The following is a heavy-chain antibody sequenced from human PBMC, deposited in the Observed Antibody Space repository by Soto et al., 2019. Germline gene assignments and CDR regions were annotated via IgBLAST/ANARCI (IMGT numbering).Heavy chain of an antibody. CDR2: ISYDGSNK. D-gene: IGHD6-13*01. CDR1: GFTFSSYA. CDR3: ARDTSSSSWGIDY. V-gene: IGHV3-30-3*01. J-gene: IGHJ4*02. Sequence: QVQLVESGGGVVQPGRSLRLSCAASGFTFSSYAMHWVRQAPGKGLEWVAVISYDGSNKYCADSVKGRFTISRDNSKNTLYLQMNSLRAEDTAVYYCARDTSSSSWGIDYWGQGTLVTVSS.